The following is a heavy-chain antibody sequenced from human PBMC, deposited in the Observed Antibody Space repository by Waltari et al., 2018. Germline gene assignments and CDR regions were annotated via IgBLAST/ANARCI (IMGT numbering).Heavy chain of an antibody. Sequence: QVQLQESGPGLVKPSETLSLTCTVSGDSITSYYWNWIRKPPGKGLEWIAYIYHSGSTTYNPSLKSRVTLSIDMSKNQFSLNLTSVTAADTAVYYCARGNAFDFWGQGTLVTVSS. CDR3: ARGNAFDF. CDR2: IYHSGST. V-gene: IGHV4-59*01. CDR1: GDSITSYY. J-gene: IGHJ3*01.